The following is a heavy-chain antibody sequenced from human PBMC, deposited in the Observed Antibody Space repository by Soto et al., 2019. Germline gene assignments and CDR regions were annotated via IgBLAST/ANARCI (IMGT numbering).Heavy chain of an antibody. CDR1: GGSISSGGYY. CDR3: ARVLDDGLLFYF. V-gene: IGHV4-31*03. CDR2: IYYSGST. D-gene: IGHD3-3*01. Sequence: SETLSLTCTVSGGSISSGGYYWSWIRQHPGKGLEWIGYIYYSGSTYYNPSLKSRVTISVDTSKNQFSLKLSSVTAADTAVYYCARVLDDGLLFYFWGQGTLVTVSS. J-gene: IGHJ4*02.